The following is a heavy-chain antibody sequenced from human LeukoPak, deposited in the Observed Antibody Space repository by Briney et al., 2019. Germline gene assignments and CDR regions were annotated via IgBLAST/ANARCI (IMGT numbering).Heavy chain of an antibody. CDR1: GYSFTSYR. J-gene: IGHJ4*02. D-gene: IGHD3-10*01. Sequence: GESLKISCKGSGYSFTSYRIGWVRQMPGKGLEWMGIIYPGDSDTRYSPSFQGQVTISADKSISTAYLQWSSLKASDTAMYYCARTTMVRGVIKELGYWGQGTLATVSS. V-gene: IGHV5-51*01. CDR3: ARTTMVRGVIKELGY. CDR2: IYPGDSDT.